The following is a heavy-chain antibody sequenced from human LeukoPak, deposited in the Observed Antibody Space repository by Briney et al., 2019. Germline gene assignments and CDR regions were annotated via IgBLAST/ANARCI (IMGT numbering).Heavy chain of an antibody. D-gene: IGHD2-2*01. Sequence: KPSETLSLTCAVYGGSFSGYYWSWIRQPPGKGLEWIGGINHSGSTNYNPSLKSRVTISVDTSKNQFSLKLSSVTAADTAVYYCARGLRIVVGYYYYGMDVWGKGTTVTVSS. CDR3: ARGLRIVVGYYYYGMDV. V-gene: IGHV4-34*01. CDR1: GGSFSGYY. J-gene: IGHJ6*04. CDR2: INHSGST.